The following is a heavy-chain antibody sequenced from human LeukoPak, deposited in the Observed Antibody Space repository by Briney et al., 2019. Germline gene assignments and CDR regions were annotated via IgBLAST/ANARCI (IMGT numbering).Heavy chain of an antibody. Sequence: PSETLSLTCTVSGGSISSYYWSWIRQPPGKGLEWIGYIYYSGSTNYNPSLKSRVTISVDTSKNQFSLKLSSVTAADTAVYYCARDARGAFDIWGQGTMVTVSS. CDR1: GGSISSYY. J-gene: IGHJ3*02. CDR3: ARDARGAFDI. V-gene: IGHV4-59*01. CDR2: IYYSGST.